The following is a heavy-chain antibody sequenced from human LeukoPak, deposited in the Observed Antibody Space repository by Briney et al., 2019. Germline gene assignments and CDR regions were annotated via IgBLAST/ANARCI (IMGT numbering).Heavy chain of an antibody. Sequence: ASVKVSCKASGYTFTSYYMHWVRQAPGQGLEWMGIINPSGGSTSYAQKFQGRVTMTRDTSTSTVYMELSSLRSEDTAVYYCARGHADRRDFWTLPGDWFDPWGQGTLVTVSS. CDR1: GYTFTSYY. CDR2: INPSGGST. D-gene: IGHD3/OR15-3a*01. CDR3: ARGHADRRDFWTLPGDWFDP. J-gene: IGHJ5*02. V-gene: IGHV1-46*01.